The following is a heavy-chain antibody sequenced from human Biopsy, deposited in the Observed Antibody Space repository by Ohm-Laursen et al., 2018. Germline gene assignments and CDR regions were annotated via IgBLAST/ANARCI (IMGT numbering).Heavy chain of an antibody. D-gene: IGHD3-22*01. CDR2: FFNTANT. CDR3: ARGDYFDSNGYFWFDP. V-gene: IGHV4-31*01. J-gene: IGHJ5*02. Sequence: SQTLSLTCTVSGGSISSGGSYWSWIRRRPGKGLEGIGYFFNTANTYYNPSLKNLITISGDTSKNQFSLKLNSVTAADTAVYYCARGDYFDSNGYFWFDPWGQGTLVTVSS. CDR1: GGSISSGGSY.